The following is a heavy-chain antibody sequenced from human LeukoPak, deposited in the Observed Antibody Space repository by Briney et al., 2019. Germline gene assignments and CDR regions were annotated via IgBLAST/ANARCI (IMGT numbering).Heavy chain of an antibody. J-gene: IGHJ4*02. Sequence: GGSLRLSCAASGFTFRIHAMTWVRQAPGKGLEWVSSISGSGGTYYADSVKGRFTISRDNSRNTLYLQMNSLRAEDTAVYYCAKEWIKEGGQGTLVTVSS. CDR2: ISGSGGT. CDR3: AKEWIKE. CDR1: GFTFRIHA. V-gene: IGHV3-23*01. D-gene: IGHD5-12*01.